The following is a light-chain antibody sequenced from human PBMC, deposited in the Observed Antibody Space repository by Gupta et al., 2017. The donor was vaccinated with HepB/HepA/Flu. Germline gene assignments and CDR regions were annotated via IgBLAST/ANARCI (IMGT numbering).Light chain of an antibody. Sequence: HSPATLSGSPAERSTLSCRASQSVSSNLDRYQQKPGQSPRLLIYGASTISPGIPARISGSGSGTEFTLTISSLQSEDFVVSYCQQYNNWPRTFGQGTKVEIK. CDR1: QSVSSN. J-gene: IGKJ1*01. CDR3: QQYNNWPRT. V-gene: IGKV3-15*01. CDR2: GAS.